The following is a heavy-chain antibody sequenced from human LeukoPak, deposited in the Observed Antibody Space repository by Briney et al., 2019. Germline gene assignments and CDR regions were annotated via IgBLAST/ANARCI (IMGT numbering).Heavy chain of an antibody. V-gene: IGHV3-74*03. D-gene: IGHD2-21*02. CDR1: GFTFSSYW. CDR3: AIDLGMGVVTQGHDAFDI. CDR2: INSDGSRT. J-gene: IGHJ3*02. Sequence: PGGSLRLSCAAPGFTFSSYWMHWVRHAPGKGLVWDSRINSDGSRTTYAESGKDRFTTSRDNAKNTLYLKMNSLGAEDTAVYYCAIDLGMGVVTQGHDAFDIWGQGTMVTVSS.